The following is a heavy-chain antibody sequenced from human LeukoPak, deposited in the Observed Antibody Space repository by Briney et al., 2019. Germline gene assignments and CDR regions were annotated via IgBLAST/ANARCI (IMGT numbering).Heavy chain of an antibody. CDR1: GFTFSSYA. V-gene: IGHV3-23*01. CDR3: AKDLHRGYSYGNYYYYGMDV. J-gene: IGHJ6*02. CDR2: ISGSGGST. D-gene: IGHD5-18*01. Sequence: GGSLRPSCAASGFTFSSYAMSWVRQAPGKGLEWVSAISGSGGSTYYADSVKGRFTISRDNSKNTLYLQMNSLRAEDTAVYYCAKDLHRGYSYGNYYYYGMDVWGQGTTVTVSS.